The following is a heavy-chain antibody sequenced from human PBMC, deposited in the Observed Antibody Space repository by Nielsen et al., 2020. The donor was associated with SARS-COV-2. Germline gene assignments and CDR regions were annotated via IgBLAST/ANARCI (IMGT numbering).Heavy chain of an antibody. CDR2: IYYSGIT. V-gene: IGHV4-61*01. D-gene: IGHD3-22*01. Sequence: SETLSLTCIVSGGSISSGSHYWSWIRQTPGKGLEWIGYIYYSGITNYNPSLKSRVTISLDTSKKQLSLKLRSVTAADTAVYYCARDTLNDGSGYYYVGWFDPWGQGTLVTVSS. CDR1: GGSISSGSHY. CDR3: ARDTLNDGSGYYYVGWFDP. J-gene: IGHJ5*02.